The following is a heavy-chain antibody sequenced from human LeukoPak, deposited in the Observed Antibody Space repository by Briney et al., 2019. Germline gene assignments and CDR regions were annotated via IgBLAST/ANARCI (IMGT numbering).Heavy chain of an antibody. Sequence: KPSETLSLTCAVYGGSFSGYYWSWVRQLPGKGLEWIGEINHSGSTNYNPSLKSRVTISVDTSKNQFSLKLSSVTAADTAVCYCARGPGTYCSSTSCRQFDYWGQGTLVTVSS. CDR1: GGSFSGYY. J-gene: IGHJ4*02. V-gene: IGHV4-34*01. CDR2: INHSGST. CDR3: ARGPGTYCSSTSCRQFDY. D-gene: IGHD2-2*01.